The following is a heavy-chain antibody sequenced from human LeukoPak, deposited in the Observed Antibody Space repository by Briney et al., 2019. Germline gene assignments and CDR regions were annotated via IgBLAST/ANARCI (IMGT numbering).Heavy chain of an antibody. CDR1: GFTFRSYG. V-gene: IGHV3-30*18. Sequence: GGSLRLSCAACGFTFRSYGMHWVRQAPGKGLEWAAVISYDGSNKYYADSVKGRFTISRDNSKNTLYLQMNSPRAEDTAVYYCAKEEKWLADSYGLDVWGQGTTVTVSS. CDR3: AKEEKWLADSYGLDV. CDR2: ISYDGSNK. D-gene: IGHD6-19*01. J-gene: IGHJ6*02.